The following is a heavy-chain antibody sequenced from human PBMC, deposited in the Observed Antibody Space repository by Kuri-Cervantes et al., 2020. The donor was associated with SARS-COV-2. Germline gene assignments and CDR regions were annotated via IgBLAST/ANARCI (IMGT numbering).Heavy chain of an antibody. J-gene: IGHJ4*02. CDR2: ISHDGRKQ. V-gene: IGHV3-30*04. D-gene: IGHD5-18*01. CDR3: AKDQGDSYGISYFDY. CDR1: GFTLRGYA. Sequence: GESLKISCAASGFTLRGYALHWVRQAPGKGLEWVAVISHDGRKQYFADSVKGRFTISRDDSKSMLYLQMNSLRAEDTAVYYCAKDQGDSYGISYFDYWGQGTLVTVSS.